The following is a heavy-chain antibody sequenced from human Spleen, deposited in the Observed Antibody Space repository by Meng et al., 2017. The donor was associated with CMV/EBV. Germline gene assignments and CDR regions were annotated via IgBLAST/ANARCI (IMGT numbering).Heavy chain of an antibody. D-gene: IGHD3-10*01. CDR1: GYTFTSHG. J-gene: IGHJ4*02. V-gene: IGHV1-18*01. CDR2: ISPYNGNT. Sequence: ASVKVSCKASGYTFTSHGVNWVRQAPGQGLEWMGWISPYNGNTNYAQRFQGRVTMTTDTSTSTAYMELRSLRSDDTAVYYCARVGSGRGYLDYWGQGTLVTVSS. CDR3: ARVGSGRGYLDY.